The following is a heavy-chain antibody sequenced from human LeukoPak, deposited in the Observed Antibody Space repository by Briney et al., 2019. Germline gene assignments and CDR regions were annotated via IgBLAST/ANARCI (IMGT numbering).Heavy chain of an antibody. Sequence: GGSLRLSCAASGFIFSSYGMHCVRQAPGKGLEWVAFTRHDGSNKYYADSVKGRFTISRDNSKNTLYLQMNSLRAEDTAVYYCAKVHSGSSLIDYWGQGTLVTVSS. CDR3: AKVHSGSSLIDY. CDR1: GFIFSSYG. CDR2: TRHDGSNK. J-gene: IGHJ4*02. D-gene: IGHD1-26*01. V-gene: IGHV3-30*02.